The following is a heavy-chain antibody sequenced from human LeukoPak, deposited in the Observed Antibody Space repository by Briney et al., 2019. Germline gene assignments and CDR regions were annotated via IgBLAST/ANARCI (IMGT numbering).Heavy chain of an antibody. D-gene: IGHD3-10*01. CDR2: ISSSGSTI. CDR1: GFTFSSYE. Sequence: PGGYLRLSCAASGFTFSSYEMNWVRQAPGKGLEWVSYISSSGSTIYYADSVKGRFTISRDNAKNSLYLQMNSLRAEDTAVYYCARDRSGYYYGMDVWGQGTTVTVSS. V-gene: IGHV3-48*03. CDR3: ARDRSGYYYGMDV. J-gene: IGHJ6*02.